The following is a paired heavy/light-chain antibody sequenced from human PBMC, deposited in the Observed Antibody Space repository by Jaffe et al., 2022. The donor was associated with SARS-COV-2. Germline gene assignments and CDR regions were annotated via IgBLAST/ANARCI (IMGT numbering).Heavy chain of an antibody. Sequence: EVQLLESGGGLVQPGGSLRLSCAASGFTFSNYAMSWVRQAPGKGLEWVSGISGSGGSTFHADSVKGRFTISRDNSKNTLYLQMNSLRAEDRAEYYCARSRAHYYDSSEFDYWGQGTQVTVSS. CDR3: ARSRAHYYDSSEFDY. V-gene: IGHV3-23*01. J-gene: IGHJ4*02. CDR2: ISGSGGST. CDR1: GFTFSNYA. D-gene: IGHD3-22*01.
Light chain of an antibody. V-gene: IGKV4-1*01. CDR2: WAS. J-gene: IGKJ4*01. CDR3: QQYYRTPLT. CDR1: QNILYSSNNKNY. Sequence: DIVMTQSPDSLAVSLGERATINCKSSQNILYSSNNKNYLAWYQQKPGQPPKVLIYWASTRESGVPDRFSGSGSGTDFTLTISSLQAEDVAVYYCQQYYRTPLTFGGGTKVEIK.